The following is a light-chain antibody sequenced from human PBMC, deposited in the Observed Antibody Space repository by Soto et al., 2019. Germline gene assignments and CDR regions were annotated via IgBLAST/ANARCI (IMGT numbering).Light chain of an antibody. CDR3: QQRRSWPPTIT. J-gene: IGKJ5*01. CDR2: DAS. Sequence: ETELAQKRAAECLAGEESRTRSSTAIQSVSTYLAWYQQRPGQAPRLLIYDASYRATDIPPRFSGSVSGTDFPLTISSLEPEDFAVYYCQQRRSWPPTITFGQGTRLEIK. V-gene: IGKV3-11*01. CDR1: QSVSTY.